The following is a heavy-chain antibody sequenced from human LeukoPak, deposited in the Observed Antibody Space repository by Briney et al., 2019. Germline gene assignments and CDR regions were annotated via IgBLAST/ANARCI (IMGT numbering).Heavy chain of an antibody. J-gene: IGHJ4*02. Sequence: SETLSLTCNVSGASISGSDYNWSWLRQPPGKGLEWIASIFYSGTIYNNPSLKSRTLISVDTSKNQFSLRLTSVTAADTAIYYCAKDHSGSFWTFDYWGQGSLVTVSS. CDR3: AKDHSGSFWTFDY. CDR1: GASISGSDYN. D-gene: IGHD1-26*01. CDR2: IFYSGTI. V-gene: IGHV4-30-4*01.